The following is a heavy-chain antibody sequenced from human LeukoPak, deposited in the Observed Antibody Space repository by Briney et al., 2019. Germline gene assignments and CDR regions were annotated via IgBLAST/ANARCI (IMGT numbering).Heavy chain of an antibody. CDR3: AKDSQTYGLDV. J-gene: IGHJ6*02. Sequence: GRSLRLSCAVSGFKFNDYGMRWVRQVPGKGLEWVSYINWNGDDIGYGDSVKGRFTVSRDNAKNSLYLQMNSLRPEDTALYYCAKDSQTYGLDVWGQGATVTVSS. CDR2: INWNGDDI. V-gene: IGHV3-9*01. CDR1: GFKFNDYG.